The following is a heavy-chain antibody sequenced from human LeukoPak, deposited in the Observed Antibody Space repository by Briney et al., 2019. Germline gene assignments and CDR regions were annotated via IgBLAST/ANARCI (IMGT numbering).Heavy chain of an antibody. J-gene: IGHJ4*02. Sequence: GGSLRLSCAASGFTVSDHYMNWVRQAPGKGLEWVSVMYSGGNIYYADSVKGRFTISRDNSKNTLYLQMNSLRAEDTAVYYCAKDLRYYDISDYWGQGTLVTVSS. CDR2: MYSGGNI. CDR1: GFTVSDHY. V-gene: IGHV3-53*01. CDR3: AKDLRYYDISDY. D-gene: IGHD3-9*01.